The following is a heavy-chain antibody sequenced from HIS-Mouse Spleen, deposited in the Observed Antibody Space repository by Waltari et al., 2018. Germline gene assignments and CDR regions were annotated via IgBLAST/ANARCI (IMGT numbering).Heavy chain of an antibody. CDR3: AREIPYSSSWYDWYFDL. CDR2: IYYSGST. J-gene: IGHJ2*01. Sequence: QLHLQESGPGLVKSSETLPPTCTVSACSISSGRSYGGWIRQPPGKGLEWIGSIYYSGSTYYNPSLKSRVTISVDTSKNQFSLKLSSVTAADTAVYYCAREIPYSSSWYDWYFDLWGRGTLVTVSS. V-gene: IGHV4-39*07. D-gene: IGHD6-13*01. CDR1: ACSISSGRSY.